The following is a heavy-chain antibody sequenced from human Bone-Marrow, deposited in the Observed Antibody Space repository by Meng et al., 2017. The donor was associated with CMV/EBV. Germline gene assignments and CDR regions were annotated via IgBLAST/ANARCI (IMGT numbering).Heavy chain of an antibody. J-gene: IGHJ6*02. D-gene: IGHD2-15*01. Sequence: GESLKISCAASGFTFNDYGMSWVRRAPGKGLEWVSGINWDGGSTGYADSVKGRFTISRDNSKNTLYLQMNSLRAEDTAVYYCAKKSGEYYYYGMDVWGQGTTVTVSS. CDR3: AKKSGEYYYYGMDV. CDR2: INWDGGST. V-gene: IGHV3-20*04. CDR1: GFTFNDYG.